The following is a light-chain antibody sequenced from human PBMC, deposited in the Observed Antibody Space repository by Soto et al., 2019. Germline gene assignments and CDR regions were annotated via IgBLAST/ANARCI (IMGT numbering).Light chain of an antibody. CDR2: DAS. CDR1: QTFRSH. V-gene: IGKV3-11*01. CDR3: QQRSNWPPVIT. Sequence: EIVLTQSPATLSLYPGERATLSCRASQTFRSHLAWYQQKPGQAPRLLIYDASKRATGIPARFSGRGSGTDFTLTISSLEPEDFAVYYCQQRSNWPPVITFGQGTRLEIK. J-gene: IGKJ5*01.